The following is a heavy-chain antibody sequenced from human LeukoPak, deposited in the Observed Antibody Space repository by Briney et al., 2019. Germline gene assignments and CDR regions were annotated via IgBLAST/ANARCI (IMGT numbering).Heavy chain of an antibody. V-gene: IGHV1-2*02. CDR1: GYTFTGYY. CDR3: ARLVGLTPQWLVENGDY. J-gene: IGHJ4*02. Sequence: GASVKVSCKASGYTFTGYYMHWVRQAPGQGLEWMGWINPNSGGTNYAQKFQGRVTMTRDTSISTAYMELSTLISDDTAVYYCARLVGLTPQWLVENGDYWGQGTLVTVSS. D-gene: IGHD6-19*01. CDR2: INPNSGGT.